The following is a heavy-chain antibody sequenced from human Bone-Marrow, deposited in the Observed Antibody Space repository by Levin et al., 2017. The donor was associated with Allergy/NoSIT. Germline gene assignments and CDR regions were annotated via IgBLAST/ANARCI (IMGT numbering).Heavy chain of an antibody. D-gene: IGHD6-13*01. Sequence: GESLKISCAASGFTFSYYWMHWVRQAPGKGLVWVSRISSDGTTTRYADSVKGRFTISRDNAKNTLYLQMNSLRAEDTAWYYCARDQAGIDYWGQGTLVTVSS. V-gene: IGHV3-74*01. CDR2: ISSDGTTT. CDR1: GFTFSYYW. CDR3: ARDQAGIDY. J-gene: IGHJ4*02.